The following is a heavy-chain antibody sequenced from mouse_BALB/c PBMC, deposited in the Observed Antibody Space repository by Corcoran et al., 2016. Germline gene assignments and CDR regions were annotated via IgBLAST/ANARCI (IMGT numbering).Heavy chain of an antibody. CDR3: ARWDWYFDV. CDR2: IDPANGNT. J-gene: IGHJ1*01. V-gene: IGHV14-3*02. Sequence: EVQLQQSGAELVKPGASDKLSCTASGFNIKDTYMHWVKQRPEQCLERIGRIDPANGNTKYDPKFQGKATITANTSSNTAYVQLSSLSSEDTAVYCCARWDWYFDVWGAGTTVTVSS. CDR1: GFNIKDTY.